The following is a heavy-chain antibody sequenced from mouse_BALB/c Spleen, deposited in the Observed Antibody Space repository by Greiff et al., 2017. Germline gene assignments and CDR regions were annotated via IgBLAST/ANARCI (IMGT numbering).Heavy chain of an antibody. Sequence: VQLKQSGAELVRPGALVKLSCKASGFNIKDYYMQWVKQRPEQGLEWIGWIDPENGNTIYDPKFQGKASITADTSSNTAYLQLSSLTSEDAAVYYCARSAGTSWFAYWGQGTLVTVSA. V-gene: IGHV14-1*02. CDR2: IDPENGNT. D-gene: IGHD4-1*01. CDR3: ARSAGTSWFAY. CDR1: GFNIKDYY. J-gene: IGHJ3*01.